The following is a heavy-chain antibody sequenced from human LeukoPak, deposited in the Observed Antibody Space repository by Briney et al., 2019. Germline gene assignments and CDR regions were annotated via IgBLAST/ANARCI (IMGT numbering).Heavy chain of an antibody. V-gene: IGHV4-34*01. D-gene: IGHD2-21*01. CDR1: GGSFSGYY. CDR3: ARAGTRKQGLFKYYFDY. CDR2: INHSGST. Sequence: PSETLSLTCAVYGGSFSGYYWSWIRQPPGKGLEWIGEINHSGSTNYNPSLKSRVTISVDTSKNQFSLKLSSVTAADTAVYYCARAGTRKQGLFKYYFDYWGQGTLVTVSS. J-gene: IGHJ4*02.